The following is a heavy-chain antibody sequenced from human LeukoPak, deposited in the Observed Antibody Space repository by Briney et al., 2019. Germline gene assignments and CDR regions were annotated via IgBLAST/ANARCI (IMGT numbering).Heavy chain of an antibody. CDR2: ISSSSSYI. CDR3: ARESGYSSSWHFDY. J-gene: IGHJ4*02. D-gene: IGHD6-13*01. Sequence: GGSLRLSCAASGFTFSSYSMNWVRQAPGKGLEWASSISSSSSYIYYADSVKGRFTISRDNSKNTLYLQMNSLRAEDTAVYYCARESGYSSSWHFDYWGQGTLVTVSS. V-gene: IGHV3-21*01. CDR1: GFTFSSYS.